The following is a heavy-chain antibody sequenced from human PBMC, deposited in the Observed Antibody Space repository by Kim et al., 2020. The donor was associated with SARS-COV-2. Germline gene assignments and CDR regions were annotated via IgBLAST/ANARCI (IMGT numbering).Heavy chain of an antibody. V-gene: IGHV3-11*03. D-gene: IGHD3-3*01. Sequence: GGSLRLSCAASGFTFSDYYMSWIRQAPGKGLEWVSYISSSSSYTNYADSVKGRFTISRDNAKNSLYLQMNSLRAEDTAVYYCASQTYYDFEYYFDYWGQGTLVTVSS. CDR1: GFTFSDYY. J-gene: IGHJ4*02. CDR3: ASQTYYDFEYYFDY. CDR2: ISSSSSYT.